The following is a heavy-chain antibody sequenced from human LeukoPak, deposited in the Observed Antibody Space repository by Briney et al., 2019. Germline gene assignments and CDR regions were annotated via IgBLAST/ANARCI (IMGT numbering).Heavy chain of an antibody. V-gene: IGHV3-11*01. CDR1: GFTFSDYY. Sequence: GGSLRLSCAASGFTFSDYYMSWIRQAPGKGLEWVSYINLSGNTVYYADSVKGRLTFSRDNAKNSLYLEMNSLRAEDTAVYYCARNPFFDYWGQGALVTVSS. CDR3: ARNPFFDY. CDR2: INLSGNTV. J-gene: IGHJ4*02.